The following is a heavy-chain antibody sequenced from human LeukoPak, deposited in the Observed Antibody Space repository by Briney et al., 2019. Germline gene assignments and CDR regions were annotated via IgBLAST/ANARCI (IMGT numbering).Heavy chain of an antibody. CDR2: INWNGGST. V-gene: IGHV3-20*04. D-gene: IGHD3-22*01. CDR3: ARGSYYYDSSGLWGYFDY. Sequence: GGSLRLSCAASGFTFDDYGMSWVRQAPGKGLEWVSGINWNGGSTGYADSVKGRFTISRDNAKNSLYLQMNSLRAEDTALYYCARGSYYYDSSGLWGYFDYWGQGTLVTVSS. J-gene: IGHJ4*02. CDR1: GFTFDDYG.